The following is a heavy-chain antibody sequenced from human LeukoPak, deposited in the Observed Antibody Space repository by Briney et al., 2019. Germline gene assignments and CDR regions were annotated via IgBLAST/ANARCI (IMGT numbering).Heavy chain of an antibody. CDR3: ARDPHYYDSSGQNWFDP. D-gene: IGHD3-22*01. CDR1: GYTFTGYY. CDR2: INPNSGGT. Sequence: ASVKVSCKASGYTFTGYYMHWVRQAPGQGLEWMGWINPNSGGTNYAQKFQGRVTMTRDTSISTAYMELRSLRSDDTAVYYCARDPHYYDSSGQNWFDPWGQGTLVTVSS. V-gene: IGHV1-2*02. J-gene: IGHJ5*02.